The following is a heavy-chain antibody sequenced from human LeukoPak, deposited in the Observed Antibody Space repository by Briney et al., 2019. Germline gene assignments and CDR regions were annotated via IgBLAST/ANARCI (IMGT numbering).Heavy chain of an antibody. V-gene: IGHV3-23*01. CDR2: ISGSGGST. J-gene: IGHJ4*02. Sequence: GGSLRLSCAASGFTFSSYVMSWVRQAPGKGLEWVSAISGSGGSTYYADSVKGRFTISRDNPKNTLYLQMNSLRAEDTAVYYCAKDHVSGIAVAGDFDYWGQGTLVTVSS. CDR3: AKDHVSGIAVAGDFDY. D-gene: IGHD6-19*01. CDR1: GFTFSSYV.